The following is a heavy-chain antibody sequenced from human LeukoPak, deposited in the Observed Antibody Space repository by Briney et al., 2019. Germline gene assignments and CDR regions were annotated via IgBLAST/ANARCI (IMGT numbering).Heavy chain of an antibody. V-gene: IGHV3-7*01. CDR1: GFTFSSYW. J-gene: IGHJ5*02. CDR2: IKQDGSEK. CDR3: ARDRDSSGLLNWFDP. Sequence: GGSLRLSCAASGFTFSSYWMSWVRQAPGKGLEWVANIKQDGSEKYYVDSVKGRFTISRDNAKNSLYLQMNSLRAEDTAVYYCARDRDSSGLLNWFDPWGQGTLVTVSS. D-gene: IGHD6-19*01.